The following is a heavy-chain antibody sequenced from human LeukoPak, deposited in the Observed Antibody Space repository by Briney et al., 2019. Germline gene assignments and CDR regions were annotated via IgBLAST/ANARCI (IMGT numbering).Heavy chain of an antibody. CDR1: GGSISSGGYY. V-gene: IGHV4-31*03. Sequence: PSQTLSLTCTVSGGSISSGGYYWSWIRQHPEKGLEWIGYIYYSGSTYYNPSLKSRVTISVDTSKNQFSLKLSSVTAADTAVYYCARVVPAAGMDVWGQGTTVTVSS. J-gene: IGHJ6*02. CDR3: ARVVPAAGMDV. CDR2: IYYSGST. D-gene: IGHD6-13*01.